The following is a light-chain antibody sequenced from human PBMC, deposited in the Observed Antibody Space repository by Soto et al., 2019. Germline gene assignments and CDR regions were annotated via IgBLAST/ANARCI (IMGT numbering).Light chain of an antibody. V-gene: IGLV2-14*01. CDR3: CSYTGNTTPV. Sequence: PIQPAAVSGSPGQSITISCTGTSNDVGGYAYVSWYQQYPGKAPKLVISEVSNRPSGVSHRFSGSRSGNTASLTISGLQAEDEADYHCCSYTGNTTPVFGGGTKVTVL. CDR1: SNDVGGYAY. CDR2: EVS. J-gene: IGLJ3*02.